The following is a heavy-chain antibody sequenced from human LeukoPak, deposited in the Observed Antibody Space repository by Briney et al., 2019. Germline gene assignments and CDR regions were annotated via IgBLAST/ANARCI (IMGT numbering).Heavy chain of an antibody. Sequence: PGGSLRLSCAASGFTFSSYWMSWVRQAPGKGLEWVANIKQDGSEKYYVDSVKGRFTISRDSPKNSVYLQMSSLRAEDTAVYYCLVTTRSRGFDYWGQGTLVTVSS. CDR2: IKQDGSEK. CDR1: GFTFSSYW. CDR3: LVTTRSRGFDY. V-gene: IGHV3-7*01. D-gene: IGHD1/OR15-1a*01. J-gene: IGHJ4*02.